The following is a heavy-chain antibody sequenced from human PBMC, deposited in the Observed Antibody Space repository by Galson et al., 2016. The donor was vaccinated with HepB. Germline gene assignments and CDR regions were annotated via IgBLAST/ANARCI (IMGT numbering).Heavy chain of an antibody. CDR1: GFTFSSYS. J-gene: IGHJ4*02. CDR2: ISNSSNYI. Sequence: SLRLSCAASGFTFSSYSMSWVRQAPGKGLEWVSSISNSSNYIYYADSVKGRFTISRDNTKNSLYLQMNSLRAEDTAVYYCARGDIVSAIFSYWGQGTLVTVSS. CDR3: ARGDIVSAIFSY. D-gene: IGHD2-21*01. V-gene: IGHV3-21*01.